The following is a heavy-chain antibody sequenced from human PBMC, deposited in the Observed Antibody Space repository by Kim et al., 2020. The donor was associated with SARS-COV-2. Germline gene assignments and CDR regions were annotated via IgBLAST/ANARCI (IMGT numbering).Heavy chain of an antibody. D-gene: IGHD3-16*01. V-gene: IGHV1-3*01. CDR2: GNGNT. J-gene: IGHJ4*02. CDR3: LGGFYFDY. Sequence: GNGNTIYSPEFQGRVTFTTDTSASTAYMELSFLRSEDSAVYYCLGGFYFDYWGQGTLVTVSS.